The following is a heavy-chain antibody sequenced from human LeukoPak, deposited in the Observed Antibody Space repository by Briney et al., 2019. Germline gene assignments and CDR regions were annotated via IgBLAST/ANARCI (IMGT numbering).Heavy chain of an antibody. CDR1: GGSISSYY. Sequence: SETLSLTCTVSGGSISSYYWSWIRQPPGKGLEWIGYIYYSGSTNYNPSLKSRVTISVDTSKNQFSLKLSSVTAADTAVYYCARLTGPYCSSTSCSRNNWFDPWGQGTLVTVSS. J-gene: IGHJ5*02. D-gene: IGHD2-2*01. V-gene: IGHV4-59*08. CDR2: IYYSGST. CDR3: ARLTGPYCSSTSCSRNNWFDP.